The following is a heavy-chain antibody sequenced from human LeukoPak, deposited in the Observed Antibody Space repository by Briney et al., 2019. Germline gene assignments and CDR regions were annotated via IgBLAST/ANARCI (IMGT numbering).Heavy chain of an antibody. Sequence: SETLSLTCTVSGGSISSYYWSWIRQPPGKGLEWIGYIYDSGSTYYNPSLKSRVTISVDTSKNQFSLKLSSVAAADTAVFYCARSIWNDQFDYWGQGTLVTVSS. CDR1: GGSISSYY. D-gene: IGHD1-1*01. J-gene: IGHJ4*02. CDR3: ARSIWNDQFDY. V-gene: IGHV4-59*12. CDR2: IYDSGST.